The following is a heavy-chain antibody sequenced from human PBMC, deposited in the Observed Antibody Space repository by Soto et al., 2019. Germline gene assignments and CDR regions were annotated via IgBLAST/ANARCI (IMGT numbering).Heavy chain of an antibody. CDR1: GGSVSSGSYY. V-gene: IGHV4-61*01. CDR3: ARGMTMVRGVSGYFDY. CDR2: IYYSGST. D-gene: IGHD3-10*01. Sequence: PSETLSLTCTVSGGSVSSGSYYWSWIRQPPRKGLEWIGYIYYSGSTNYNPSLKSRVTVSVDTSKNQFSLKLSSVTAADTAVYYCARGMTMVRGVSGYFDYWGQRTLVTVSS. J-gene: IGHJ4*02.